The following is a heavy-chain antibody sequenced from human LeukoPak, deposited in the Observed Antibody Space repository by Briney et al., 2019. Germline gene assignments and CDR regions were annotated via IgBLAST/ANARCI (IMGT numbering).Heavy chain of an antibody. CDR3: NNEMNWGFSFEY. D-gene: IGHD7-27*01. V-gene: IGHV3-15*01. CDR2: IKSKTDDRTI. Sequence: GVSLRLSCAASVLTFSNAWMSWVRQAPGKGLEWVGRIKSKTDDRTIDYAVPVQGTFTISRDDSKNTLYLKMNSLKTEDTDVYYCNNEMNWGFSFEYWGQGILVTVS. J-gene: IGHJ4*02. CDR1: VLTFSNAW.